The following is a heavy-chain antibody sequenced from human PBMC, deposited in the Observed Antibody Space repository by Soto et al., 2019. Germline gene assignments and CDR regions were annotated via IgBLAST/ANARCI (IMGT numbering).Heavy chain of an antibody. CDR2: VYPADSDT. CDR1: GYSFTGYG. V-gene: IGHV5-51*01. CDR3: ARGSPYDY. D-gene: IGHD2-15*01. Sequence: GESLRVSCKGSGYSFTGYGIGWVRQMPGKGLEWMGIVYPADSDTRYSPSFQGQVTISADKSISTAYLQWNSLKASDTAMYYCARGSPYDYWGQGTLVTVSS. J-gene: IGHJ4*02.